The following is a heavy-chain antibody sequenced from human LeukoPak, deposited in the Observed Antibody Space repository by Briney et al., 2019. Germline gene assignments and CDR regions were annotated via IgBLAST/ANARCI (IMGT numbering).Heavy chain of an antibody. CDR1: GITFSSYT. D-gene: IGHD3-16*01. CDR3: ARERGGSFDY. J-gene: IGHJ4*02. V-gene: IGHV3-21*01. CDR2: VSGRSDFR. Sequence: GGSLRLSCVTSGITFSSYTMNLVRQAPGKGLEWVSSVSGRSDFRYYADSVKGRFTISRDNAKNSLYLQMDSLRAEDTAVYYCARERGGSFDYWGQGTLVTVSS.